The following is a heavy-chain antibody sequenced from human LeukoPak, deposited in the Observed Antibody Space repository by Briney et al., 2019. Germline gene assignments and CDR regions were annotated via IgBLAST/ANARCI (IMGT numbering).Heavy chain of an antibody. J-gene: IGHJ4*02. CDR2: IIPILGIA. V-gene: IGHV1-69*04. CDR1: GGTFSSYA. CDR3: ARDLAAGIFDY. D-gene: IGHD6-13*01. Sequence: SVKVSCKASGGTFSSYAISWVRQAPGQGLEWMGRIIPILGIANYAQKFQGRVTMTRDTSISTAYMELSRLRSDNTAVYYCARDLAAGIFDYWGQGTLVTVSS.